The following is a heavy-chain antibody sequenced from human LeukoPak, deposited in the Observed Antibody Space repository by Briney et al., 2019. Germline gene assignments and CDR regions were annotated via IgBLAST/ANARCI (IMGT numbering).Heavy chain of an antibody. D-gene: IGHD3-22*01. V-gene: IGHV4-59*08. CDR3: ARHGPYYYDSSGQPPDY. J-gene: IGHJ4*02. Sequence: PSETLSLTCTVSGGSISSYYWSWIRQPPGKGLEWIGYIYYSGSTNYNPSLKSRVTISVDTSKNQFSLKLSSATAADTAVYYCARHGPYYYDSSGQPPDYWGQGTLVTVSS. CDR2: IYYSGST. CDR1: GGSISSYY.